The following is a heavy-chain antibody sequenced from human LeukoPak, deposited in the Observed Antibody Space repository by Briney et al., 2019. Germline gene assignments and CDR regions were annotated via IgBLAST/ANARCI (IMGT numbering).Heavy chain of an antibody. CDR1: GYTFTSLA. Sequence: ASVKVSCKASGYTFTSLAINWVRQAPGQGLEWMGWINTNTGNPTYAQGFTGRFVFSLDTSVTTAYLQISSLKAEDTAVYYCARGLRTKSGSKNGDYYYMDVWGKGTTVTVSS. V-gene: IGHV7-4-1*02. D-gene: IGHD1-26*01. CDR3: ARGLRTKSGSKNGDYYYMDV. J-gene: IGHJ6*03. CDR2: INTNTGNP.